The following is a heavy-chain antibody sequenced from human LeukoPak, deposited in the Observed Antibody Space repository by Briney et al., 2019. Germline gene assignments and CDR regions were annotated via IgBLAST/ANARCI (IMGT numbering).Heavy chain of an antibody. CDR2: ISGSGGST. V-gene: IGHV3-23*01. CDR1: GFTFSSYA. J-gene: IGHJ4*02. Sequence: GGSPRLSCAASGFTFSSYAMSWVRQAPGKGLEWVSAISGSGGSTYYADSVKGRFTISRDNSKNTLHLQMNSLRAEDTAVYYCAKGPLTEVAGTTWDSWGQGTLVTVSS. D-gene: IGHD6-19*01. CDR3: AKGPLTEVAGTTWDS.